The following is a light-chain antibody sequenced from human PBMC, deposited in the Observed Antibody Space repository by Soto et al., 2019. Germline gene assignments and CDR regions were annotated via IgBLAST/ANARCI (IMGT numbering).Light chain of an antibody. CDR1: QSVSSNY. CDR3: QQYGSSLGVT. V-gene: IGKV3-20*01. CDR2: GAS. J-gene: IGKJ4*01. Sequence: ESVLTQSPGTLSLSPGERATLSCRASQSVSSNYLAWYQQKPGQAPRLLIYGASTRATGIPDRFSGSGSGTDFTLTISRLEPEDFAVYYCQQYGSSLGVTFGGGTKVEIK.